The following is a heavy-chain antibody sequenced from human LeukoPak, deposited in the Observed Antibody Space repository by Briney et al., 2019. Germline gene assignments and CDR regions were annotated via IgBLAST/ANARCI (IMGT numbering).Heavy chain of an antibody. CDR3: ARDGEDGSSWY. CDR1: GFTFTTFW. V-gene: IGHV3-74*01. J-gene: IGHJ4*02. D-gene: IGHD6-13*01. CDR2: INHDGSST. Sequence: QPGGSLRLSCATSGFTFTTFWMHWVRQAPGKGLVWVSRINHDGSSTNYADSVKGRFTISRDNAKNTVYLQMNSLRAEDTAVYYCARDGEDGSSWYWGQGTLVTVSS.